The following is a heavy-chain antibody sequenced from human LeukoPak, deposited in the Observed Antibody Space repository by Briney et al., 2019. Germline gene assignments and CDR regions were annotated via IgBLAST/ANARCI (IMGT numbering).Heavy chain of an antibody. D-gene: IGHD3-22*01. CDR1: GDSVSSGSYW. Sequence: PSETLSLTCTVSGDSVSSGSYWWSGPRQPAGKGLEWIGRIYKTGPPHYAPSLKSRVTIFIDRSKNPVSLELTSVTAADTAVYFCARSNYYDSPSFGYWGQGSRVTVSS. CDR3: ARSNYYDSPSFGY. CDR2: IYKTGPP. V-gene: IGHV4-61*02. J-gene: IGHJ4*02.